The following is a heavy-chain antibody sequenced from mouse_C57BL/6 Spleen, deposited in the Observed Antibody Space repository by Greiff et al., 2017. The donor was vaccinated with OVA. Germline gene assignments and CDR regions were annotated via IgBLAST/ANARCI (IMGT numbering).Heavy chain of an antibody. V-gene: IGHV1-81*01. J-gene: IGHJ3*01. Sequence: QVQLKESGAELARPGASVKLSCKASGYTFTSYGISWVKQRPGQGLEWIGELYPRRGNTNYNEKFKGKATLTADKSSSTAYMERRSLTAEDAADYFSARSYVDDAFAYWGPGTLVTVSA. D-gene: IGHD2-2*01. CDR3: ARSYVDDAFAY. CDR2: LYPRRGNT. CDR1: GYTFTSYG.